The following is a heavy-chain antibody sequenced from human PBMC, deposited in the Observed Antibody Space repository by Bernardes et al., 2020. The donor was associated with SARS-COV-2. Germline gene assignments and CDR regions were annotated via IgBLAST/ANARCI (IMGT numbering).Heavy chain of an antibody. CDR2: INIYNGNT. CDR3: ARVRIKLGLGGYYYMDI. J-gene: IGHJ6*03. CDR1: GYGFTSYG. Sequence: ASVKVSCKASGYGFTSYGITWVRQAPGQGLEWMGWINIYNGNTNYAQKFQGRVIMTTDTSTSTAYMDLRSLRSDDTAVYYCARVRIKLGLGGYYYMDIWGKGTTVTVSS. D-gene: IGHD3-16*01. V-gene: IGHV1-18*01.